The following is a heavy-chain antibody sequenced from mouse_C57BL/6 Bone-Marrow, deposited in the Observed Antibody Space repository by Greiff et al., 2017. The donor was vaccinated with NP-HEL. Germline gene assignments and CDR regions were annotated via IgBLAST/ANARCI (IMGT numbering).Heavy chain of an antibody. V-gene: IGHV1-81*01. D-gene: IGHD1-1*01. J-gene: IGHJ2*01. CDR2: IYPRSGNT. Sequence: QVQLKQSGAELARPGASVKLSCKASGYTFTSYGISWVKQRTGQGLEWIGEIYPRSGNTYYNEKFKGKATLTADKSSSTAYMELRSLTSEDSAVYFCGPHYYGSPYYFDYWGQGTTLTVSS. CDR1: GYTFTSYG. CDR3: GPHYYGSPYYFDY.